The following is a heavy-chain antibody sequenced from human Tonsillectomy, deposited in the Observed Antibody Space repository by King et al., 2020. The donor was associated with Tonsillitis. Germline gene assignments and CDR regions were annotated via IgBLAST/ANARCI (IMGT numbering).Heavy chain of an antibody. CDR2: ISDSGST. CDR1: GGSITSRY. Sequence: VQLQESGPGLVKPSETLSLTCTVSGGSITSRYWSWIRQPPGKGLEWIGYISDSGSTNYSPSLMGRVTISVDTSKNQFSLKLNSVTAADTAFYYCARGISRDGFDYWGQGTLVTVSS. J-gene: IGHJ4*02. CDR3: ARGISRDGFDY. V-gene: IGHV4-59*11. D-gene: IGHD5-24*01.